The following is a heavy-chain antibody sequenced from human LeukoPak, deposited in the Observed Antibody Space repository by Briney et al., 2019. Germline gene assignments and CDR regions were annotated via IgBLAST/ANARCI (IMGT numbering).Heavy chain of an antibody. J-gene: IGHJ4*02. CDR1: GGTFSSYA. CDR3: ARDPRGVVGATNFDY. Sequence: GASVKVSCKASGGTFSSYAISWVRQAPGQGLEWMGGIIPIFGTANYAQKFQGRVTITADESTSTAYMELRSLRSDDTAVYYCARDPRGVVGATNFDYWGQGTLVTVSS. V-gene: IGHV1-69*13. CDR2: IIPIFGTA. D-gene: IGHD1-26*01.